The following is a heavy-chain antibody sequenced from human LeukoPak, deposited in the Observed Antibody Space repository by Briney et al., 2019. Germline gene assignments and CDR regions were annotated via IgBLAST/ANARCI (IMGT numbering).Heavy chain of an antibody. D-gene: IGHD3-3*01. Sequence: SETLSLTRTVSGGSISSGGYYWSWIRQPPGKGLEWIGYIYQSGSTYYNPSLKSRVTISVDRSKNQFSLKLSSVTAADTAVYYCARDLSCDSWGQGTLVTVSS. V-gene: IGHV4-30-2*01. J-gene: IGHJ5*02. CDR1: GGSISSGGYY. CDR2: IYQSGST. CDR3: ARDLSCDS.